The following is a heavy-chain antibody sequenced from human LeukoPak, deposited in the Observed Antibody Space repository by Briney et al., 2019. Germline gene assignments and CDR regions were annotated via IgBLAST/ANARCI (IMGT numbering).Heavy chain of an antibody. J-gene: IGHJ4*02. CDR2: ISWNSDNI. V-gene: IGHV3-9*01. CDR3: AKDGFEYTFGCIGIAS. CDR1: GFTFEDYA. D-gene: IGHD5-18*01. Sequence: PGGSLRLSCAASGFTFEDYAMHWVRQAPGKGLEWVSGISWNSDNIAYADSVKGRFTISRDNAKNSLYLQLNSLRAEDTALYYCAKDGFEYTFGCIGIASWGQGTLVTVSS.